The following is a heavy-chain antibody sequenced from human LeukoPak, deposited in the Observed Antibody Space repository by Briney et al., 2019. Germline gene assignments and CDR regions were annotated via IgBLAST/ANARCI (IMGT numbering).Heavy chain of an antibody. D-gene: IGHD6-6*01. Sequence: SETLSLTCTVSGGSISSYYWSWIRQPPGKGLEWIGYIYYSGSTNYNPSLKSRVTISVDTSKNQLSLKLSSVTAADTAVYYCARVPPYSSSTWSPDYWGQGTLVTVSS. V-gene: IGHV4-59*01. CDR3: ARVPPYSSSTWSPDY. CDR2: IYYSGST. J-gene: IGHJ4*02. CDR1: GGSISSYY.